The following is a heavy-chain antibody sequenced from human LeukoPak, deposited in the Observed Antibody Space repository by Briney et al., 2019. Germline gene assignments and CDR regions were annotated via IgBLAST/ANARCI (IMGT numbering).Heavy chain of an antibody. V-gene: IGHV3-66*01. CDR1: GFTVSTNY. CDR2: IYSGGST. J-gene: IGHJ3*02. CDR3: ARDLGYSAYATVRGYAVDI. D-gene: IGHD5-12*01. Sequence: PGGSLRLSCAASGFTVSTNYMSWVRQAPGKGLEWVSIIYSGGSTYYADSVKGGFTISRDISQNTLYLQMNSLRAEDTAVYYCARDLGYSAYATVRGYAVDIWGQGTMVTVSS.